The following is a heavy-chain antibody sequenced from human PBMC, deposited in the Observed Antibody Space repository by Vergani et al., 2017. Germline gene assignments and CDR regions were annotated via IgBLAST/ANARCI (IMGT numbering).Heavy chain of an antibody. J-gene: IGHJ4*02. V-gene: IGHV3-33*01. D-gene: IGHD2-2*01. CDR3: ARHCSSTSCPEDDY. CDR2: IWYDGSNK. CDR1: GFTFSSYG. Sequence: QVQLVESGGGVVQPGRSLRLSCAASGFTFSSYGMHWVRQAPGKGLEWVAVIWYDGSNKYYADSVKGGFTISRDNSKNTLYLQMNSLRAEDTAVYYCARHCSSTSCPEDDYWGQGTLVTVSS.